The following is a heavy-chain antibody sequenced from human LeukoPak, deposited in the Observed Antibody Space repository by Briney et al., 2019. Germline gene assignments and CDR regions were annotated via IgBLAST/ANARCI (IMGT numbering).Heavy chain of an antibody. V-gene: IGHV5-51*01. CDR1: GYSFTSYW. Sequence: GESLKISCKGSGYSFTSYWIGWVRQMPGKGLEWMGIIYPGESDTRYSPSFQGQVTISADKSISTAYLQWSSLKASDTAMYYCARPSYYYDSSGYHYDVYYFDYWGQGTLVTVSS. CDR3: ARPSYYYDSSGYHYDVYYFDY. J-gene: IGHJ4*02. CDR2: IYPGESDT. D-gene: IGHD3-22*01.